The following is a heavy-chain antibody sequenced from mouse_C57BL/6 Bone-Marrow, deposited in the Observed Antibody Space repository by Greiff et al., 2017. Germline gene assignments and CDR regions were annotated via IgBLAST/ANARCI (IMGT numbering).Heavy chain of an antibody. CDR2: ISYDGSN. CDR1: GYSITSGYY. J-gene: IGHJ2*01. V-gene: IGHV3-6*01. CDR3: ARLHPYYLDY. Sequence: DVQLQESGPGLVKPSQSLSLTCSVTGYSITSGYYWNWIRQFPGNKLEWMGYISYDGSNNYNPSLKNRISITRDTSKNQFFLKLNSVTTEDTATYYCARLHPYYLDYWGQGTTLTVSS.